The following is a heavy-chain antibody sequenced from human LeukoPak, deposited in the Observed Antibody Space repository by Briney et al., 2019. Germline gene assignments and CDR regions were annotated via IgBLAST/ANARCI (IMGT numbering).Heavy chain of an antibody. CDR1: GFTFSSYS. J-gene: IGHJ6*03. V-gene: IGHV3-7*01. CDR2: IKQDGSEK. CDR3: ARDRTMYDYVWGSHRRYYFYMDV. Sequence: GSLRLSCAASGFTFSSYSMNWVRQAPGKGLEWVANIKQDGSEKYYVDSVKGRFTISRDNAKNSFYLQMNSLRAEDTAVYYCARDRTMYDYVWGSHRRYYFYMDVWGKGTTVSISS. D-gene: IGHD3-16*02.